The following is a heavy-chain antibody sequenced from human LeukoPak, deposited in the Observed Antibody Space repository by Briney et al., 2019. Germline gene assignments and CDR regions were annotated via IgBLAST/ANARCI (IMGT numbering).Heavy chain of an antibody. J-gene: IGHJ6*03. CDR1: GFTFTDYS. Sequence: PGGSPRLSCAASGFTFTDYSMTWVRQAPGKGLEWVASISTVSTYTFYSDSVKGRASITRDNAKNMLYLQMSSLSADDTAVYYCARDGSGFYYYYYMDVWGRGTTVTVS. D-gene: IGHD6-25*01. CDR3: ARDGSGFYYYYYMDV. V-gene: IGHV3-21*06. CDR2: ISTVSTYT.